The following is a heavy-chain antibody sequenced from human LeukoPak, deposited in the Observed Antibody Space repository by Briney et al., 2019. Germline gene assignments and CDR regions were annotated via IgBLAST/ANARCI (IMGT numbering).Heavy chain of an antibody. CDR3: AREYGDYGLDY. J-gene: IGHJ4*02. Sequence: PSETLSLTCTVSGGSIYSGTYYWGWIRQPAGKGLEWIGRFYTSGRTNYNPSLKSRVTMSVDTSKNQFSLELTSVTAADTAVYYCAREYGDYGLDYWGQGTLVTVSS. D-gene: IGHD4-17*01. CDR1: GGSIYSGTYY. CDR2: FYTSGRT. V-gene: IGHV4-61*02.